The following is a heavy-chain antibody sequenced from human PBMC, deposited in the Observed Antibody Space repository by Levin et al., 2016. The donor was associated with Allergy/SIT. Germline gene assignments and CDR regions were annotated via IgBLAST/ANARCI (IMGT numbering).Heavy chain of an antibody. D-gene: IGHD6-19*01. V-gene: IGHV4-59*01. J-gene: IGHJ6*02. Sequence: SETLSLTCTVSGGSISSYYWSWIRQPPGKGLEWIGYIYYSGSTNYNPSLKSRVTISVDTSKNQFSLKLSSVTAADTAVYYCATAVAGPPDYYYYGMDVWGQGTTVTVSS. CDR3: ATAVAGPPDYYYYGMDV. CDR1: GGSISSYY. CDR2: IYYSGST.